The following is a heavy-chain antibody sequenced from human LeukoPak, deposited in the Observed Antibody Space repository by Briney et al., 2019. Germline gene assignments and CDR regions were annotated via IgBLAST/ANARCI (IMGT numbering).Heavy chain of an antibody. J-gene: IGHJ4*02. CDR3: ARHLLWFGELSSPFDY. V-gene: IGHV4-39*01. D-gene: IGHD3-10*01. CDR2: IYYSGST. CDR1: GGSISSSSYC. Sequence: SETLSLTCTVSGGSISSSSYCWGWIRQPPGKGLEWIGSIYYSGSTYYNPSLKSRVTISVDTSKNQFSLKLSSVTAADTAVYYCARHLLWFGELSSPFDYWGQGTLVTVSS.